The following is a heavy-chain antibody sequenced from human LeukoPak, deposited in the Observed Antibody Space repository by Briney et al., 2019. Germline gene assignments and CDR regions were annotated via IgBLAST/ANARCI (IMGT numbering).Heavy chain of an antibody. Sequence: SVKVSCKASGGTFSSYAISWVRQAPGQGLGWMGGIIPIFGTANYAQKFQGRVTITADESTSTAYMELSSLRSEDTAVYYCARGSAMAIFPLDYWGQGTLVTVSS. V-gene: IGHV1-69*01. CDR2: IIPIFGTA. J-gene: IGHJ4*02. D-gene: IGHD5-18*01. CDR3: ARGSAMAIFPLDY. CDR1: GGTFSSYA.